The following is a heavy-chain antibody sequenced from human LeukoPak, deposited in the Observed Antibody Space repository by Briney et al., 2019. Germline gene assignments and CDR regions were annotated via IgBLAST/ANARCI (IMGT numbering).Heavy chain of an antibody. Sequence: QTLSLTCAISGDSVSTSGVAWNCVRQSPSRGLEWLGRTYYTSKWNTDYAVSVKSRIVVNPDTSKNQFSLQLNSVTSEDTAVYYCARGRASAFDVWGQDTVDTVSS. CDR1: GDSVSTSGVA. J-gene: IGHJ3*01. CDR3: ARGRASAFDV. V-gene: IGHV6-1*01. CDR2: TYYTSKWNT. D-gene: IGHD6-25*01.